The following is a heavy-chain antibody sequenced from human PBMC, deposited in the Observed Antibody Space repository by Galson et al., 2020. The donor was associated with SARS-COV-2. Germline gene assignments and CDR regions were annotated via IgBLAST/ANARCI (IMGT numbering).Heavy chain of an antibody. D-gene: IGHD5-12*01. CDR3: AGDDLGVTTINGFVY. V-gene: IGHV4-59*01. CDR2: IYFSGST. J-gene: IGHJ4*02. CDR1: AGSMSNYY. Sequence: SETLSLTCTVSAGSMSNYYWSWIRQPPRTGPEWIGYIYFSGSTNYNPSLKSRVTISIDTSKNQFSLKLSSVTAADTAIYYCAGDDLGVTTINGFVYWGQGTLVTVSS.